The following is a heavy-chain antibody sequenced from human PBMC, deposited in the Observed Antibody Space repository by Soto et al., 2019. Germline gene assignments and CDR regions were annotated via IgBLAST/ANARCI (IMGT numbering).Heavy chain of an antibody. J-gene: IGHJ4*02. D-gene: IGHD2-2*01. Sequence: ASVKVSCKASGGTFSSYAISWVRQAPGQGLEWMGGIIPIFGTANYAQKFQGRVTITADESTSTAYMELSSLRSEDTAVYYCARTFQLLFVRWGQGTLVTVSS. CDR2: IIPIFGTA. V-gene: IGHV1-69*13. CDR1: GGTFSSYA. CDR3: ARTFQLLFVR.